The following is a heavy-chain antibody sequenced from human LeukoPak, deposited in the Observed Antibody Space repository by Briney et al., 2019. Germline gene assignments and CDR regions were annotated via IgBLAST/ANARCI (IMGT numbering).Heavy chain of an antibody. V-gene: IGHV4-34*01. J-gene: IGHJ2*01. D-gene: IGHD3-22*01. CDR3: ARSTYYYDSSARDWYFDL. CDR2: INPSGST. CDR1: GGSFSGYY. Sequence: SETLSLTCAVYGGSFSGYYWIWIRQPPGKGLEWIGEINPSGSTHYNPSLKSRVTISIDTSKNQFSLRLTSVTAADTAVYYCARSTYYYDSSARDWYFDLWGRGTLVTVSS.